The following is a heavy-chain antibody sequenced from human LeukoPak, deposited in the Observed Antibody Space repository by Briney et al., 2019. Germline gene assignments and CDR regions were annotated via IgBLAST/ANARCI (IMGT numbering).Heavy chain of an antibody. Sequence: GESLRLSCAASGITFSSYAMGWVRQAPGKGLEWVSAISVIGSSTDYADPVKGRFTISRDNSKSTLYLQMNSLRAEDTAVYYCAARYYYDSSGSHSPYWGQGTLVTVSS. J-gene: IGHJ4*02. CDR2: ISVIGSST. D-gene: IGHD3-22*01. V-gene: IGHV3-23*01. CDR1: GITFSSYA. CDR3: AARYYYDSSGSHSPY.